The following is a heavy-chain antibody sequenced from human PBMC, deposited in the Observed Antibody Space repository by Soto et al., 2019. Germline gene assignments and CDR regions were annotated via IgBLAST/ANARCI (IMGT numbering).Heavy chain of an antibody. CDR3: ARQKLWFGELYDY. D-gene: IGHD3-10*01. CDR2: TNSDGSST. J-gene: IGHJ4*02. V-gene: IGHV3-74*01. CDR1: GFTFRCYW. Sequence: GVSLRLACTTSGFTFRCYWMHWVRQAPGKGLVWVSRTNSDGSSTTYADSVKGRFTISRDNAKNTLYLQMNSLRAEDTAVYYCARQKLWFGELYDYWRQGT.